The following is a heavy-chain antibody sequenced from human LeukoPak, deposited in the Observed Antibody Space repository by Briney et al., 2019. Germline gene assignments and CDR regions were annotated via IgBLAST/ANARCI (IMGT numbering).Heavy chain of an antibody. J-gene: IGHJ6*03. V-gene: IGHV4-61*02. CDR1: GGSISSGSYY. CDR3: ARIPYDSSGYYHSYYMDV. D-gene: IGHD3-22*01. Sequence: SQTLSLTCTVSGGSISSGSYYWSWIRQPAGKGLEWIRRIYTSGSTNYNPSLKSRVTISVDTSKNQFSLKLSSVTAADTAVYYCARIPYDSSGYYHSYYMDVWGKGTTVTLSS. CDR2: IYTSGST.